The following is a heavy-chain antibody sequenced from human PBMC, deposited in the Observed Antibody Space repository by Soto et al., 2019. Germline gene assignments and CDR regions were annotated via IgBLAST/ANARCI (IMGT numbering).Heavy chain of an antibody. Sequence: GASVKVSCKASGGTFSSYAISWVRQAPGQGLEWMGGIIPIFGTANYAQKFQGRVTITADESTSTAYMELSSLRSEDTAVYYCARGTTIFGVGPLGFDPWGQGTLVTVSS. CDR2: IIPIFGTA. CDR1: GGTFSSYA. J-gene: IGHJ5*02. CDR3: ARGTTIFGVGPLGFDP. V-gene: IGHV1-69*13. D-gene: IGHD3-3*01.